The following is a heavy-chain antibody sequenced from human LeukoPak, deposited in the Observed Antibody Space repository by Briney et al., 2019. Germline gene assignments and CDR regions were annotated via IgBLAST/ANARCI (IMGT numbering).Heavy chain of an antibody. CDR1: GLSLSRYS. V-gene: IGHV3-23*01. CDR2: ISASGSST. Sequence: GRCLRPSCAVSGLSLSRYSMSWVRQPPGKWLGWVSAISASGSSTYYADSVKGRPTTPRDNSKNTLYLQRNSLRAEDTAVYYCAKANCYYHRDAFDIWGQGTKVTVSS. J-gene: IGHJ3*02. D-gene: IGHD3-22*01. CDR3: AKANCYYHRDAFDI.